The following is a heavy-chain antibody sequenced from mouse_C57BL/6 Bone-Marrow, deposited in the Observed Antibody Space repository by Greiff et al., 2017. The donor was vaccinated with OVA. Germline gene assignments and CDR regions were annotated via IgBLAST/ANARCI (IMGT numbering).Heavy chain of an antibody. Sequence: QVQLQQSGAELVKPGASVKLSCKASGYTFTSYWMQWVKQRPGQGLEWIGEIDPSASYTNYNQKFKGKATLTVDTSSSTAYMQLSSLTSEDAAVYYCARGRRDYWGQGTTLTVSS. V-gene: IGHV1-50*01. CDR1: GYTFTSYW. CDR2: IDPSASYT. CDR3: ARGRRDY. J-gene: IGHJ2*01.